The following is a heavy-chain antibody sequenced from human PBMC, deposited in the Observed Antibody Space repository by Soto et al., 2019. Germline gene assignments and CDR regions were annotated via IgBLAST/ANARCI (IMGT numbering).Heavy chain of an antibody. D-gene: IGHD3-10*01. J-gene: IGHJ4*02. CDR2: INPNSGGT. CDR1: GYTFTGYY. V-gene: IGHV1-2*04. Sequence: QVQLVQSGAEVKKPGASVKVSCKASGYTFTGYYMHWVRQAPGQGLEWMGWINPNSGGTNYAQKFQGWVTMTRDTSISTAYRELSRLRSDDTAVYYCARERGARLLWFGENGFDYWGQGTLVTVSS. CDR3: ARERGARLLWFGENGFDY.